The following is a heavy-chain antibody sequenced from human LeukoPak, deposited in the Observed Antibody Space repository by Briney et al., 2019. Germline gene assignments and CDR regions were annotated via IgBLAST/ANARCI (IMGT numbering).Heavy chain of an antibody. CDR3: ARDGYYDFWSGYQANWFDP. D-gene: IGHD3-3*01. J-gene: IGHJ5*02. CDR2: ISSSSSYI. Sequence: GGSLRLSCAASGFTFSSYSMNWVRQAPGKGLEWVSSISSSSSYIYYADSVKGRFTISRDNAKNSLYLQMNCLRAEDTAVYYCARDGYYDFWSGYQANWFDPWGQGTLVTVSS. CDR1: GFTFSSYS. V-gene: IGHV3-21*01.